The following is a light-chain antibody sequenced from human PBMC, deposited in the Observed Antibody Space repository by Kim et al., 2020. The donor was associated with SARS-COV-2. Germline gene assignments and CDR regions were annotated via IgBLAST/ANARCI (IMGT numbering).Light chain of an antibody. CDR2: GKN. CDR1: SLRSYY. CDR3: NSRGIDPDDFYV. Sequence: SSELTQDPAVSVALGQTVRITCQGDSLRSYYATWYQQKPGQAPILVIYGKNNRPSGIPDRFSGSTSGNTASLTITGTQAGDEADYYCNSRGIDPDDFYV. V-gene: IGLV3-19*01. J-gene: IGLJ1*01.